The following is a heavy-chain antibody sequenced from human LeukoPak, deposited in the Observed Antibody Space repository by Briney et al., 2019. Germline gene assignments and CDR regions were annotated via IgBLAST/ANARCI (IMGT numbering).Heavy chain of an antibody. D-gene: IGHD3-22*01. Sequence: ASVTVSFKASGYTFTVYYMHWVRQGPGQGGEWVGWINPNSGGTNYAQKFQGWVTMTRDTSISTAYMELSRLRSDDTAVYYCARAGDYYDSSGPSDYGMDVWGQGTTVTVSS. CDR3: ARAGDYYDSSGPSDYGMDV. CDR2: INPNSGGT. CDR1: GYTFTVYY. J-gene: IGHJ6*02. V-gene: IGHV1-2*04.